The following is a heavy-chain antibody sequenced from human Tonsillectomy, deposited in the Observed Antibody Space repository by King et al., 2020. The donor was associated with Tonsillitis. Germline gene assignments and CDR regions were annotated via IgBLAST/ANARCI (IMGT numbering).Heavy chain of an antibody. J-gene: IGHJ4*02. CDR3: AKGGSSIWYRGLFDY. D-gene: IGHD6-13*01. CDR1: GFSINNYA. V-gene: IGHV3-23*04. Sequence: QLVQSGGGFMQPGGSLRLSCAASGFSINNYAMNWVRQAPGKGLEWVSSISETGATTYYADSVKGRFTISRDNSRSTLYLQLNTLRVEDTALYYCAKGGSSIWYRGLFDYWGQGSLVTGSS. CDR2: ISETGATT.